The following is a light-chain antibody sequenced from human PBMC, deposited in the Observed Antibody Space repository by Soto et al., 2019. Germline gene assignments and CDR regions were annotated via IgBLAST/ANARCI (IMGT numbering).Light chain of an antibody. CDR1: SSDVGAYNY. J-gene: IGLJ1*01. V-gene: IGLV2-14*03. Sequence: QSALTQPASVSGSPGQSITISCTGTSSDVGAYNYVSWYQLHPGKAPKLMIYDVSNRPSGVPNRFSGSKSGNTASLTISGLQAEDEAEYYCSSYTTGSTLVYVFGTGTQLTVL. CDR3: SSYTTGSTLVYV. CDR2: DVS.